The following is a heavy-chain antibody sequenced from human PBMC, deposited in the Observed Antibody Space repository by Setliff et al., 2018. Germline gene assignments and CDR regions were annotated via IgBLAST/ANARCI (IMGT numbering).Heavy chain of an antibody. CDR1: GASVRTYY. Sequence: SETLSLTCTVSGASVRTYYWTWIRQPPGKGLEWIGSISYGGNTYYNPSLNSRVTISADTSKNQFSVRLNAVTAADTAVYYCARHWDFCGGNCPHNSIDYWGRGALVTV. V-gene: IGHV4-59*05. J-gene: IGHJ4*02. D-gene: IGHD2-21*02. CDR3: ARHWDFCGGNCPHNSIDY. CDR2: ISYGGNT.